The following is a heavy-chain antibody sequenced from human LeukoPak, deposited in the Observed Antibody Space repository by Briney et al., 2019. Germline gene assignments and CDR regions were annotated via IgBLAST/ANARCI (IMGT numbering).Heavy chain of an antibody. CDR3: ARGSYYYDSSGRTTYFDY. Sequence: GGSLRLSCAVSGFTFSGYSMNWVRQAPGKELEWVSYISFSSSSIYYADSVKGRFTISRDSAKNSLYLQMNSLRAEDAALYYCARGSYYYDSSGRTTYFDYWGQGTLVTVSS. J-gene: IGHJ4*02. CDR2: ISFSSSSI. D-gene: IGHD3-22*01. V-gene: IGHV3-48*04. CDR1: GFTFSGYS.